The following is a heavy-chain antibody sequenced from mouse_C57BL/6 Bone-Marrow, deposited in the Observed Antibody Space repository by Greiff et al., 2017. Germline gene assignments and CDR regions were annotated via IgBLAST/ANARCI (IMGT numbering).Heavy chain of an antibody. CDR2: IYPGSGST. Sequence: QVQLQQSGAELVKPGASVKMSCKASGYTFTSYWITWVKQRPGQGLEWIGDIYPGSGSTNYNEKFKSKATLTVDTSSSTAYMQLSSLTTEDSAVYYCARPYYSNYWYFDVWGTGTTVTVSS. D-gene: IGHD2-5*01. V-gene: IGHV1-55*01. J-gene: IGHJ1*03. CDR1: GYTFTSYW. CDR3: ARPYYSNYWYFDV.